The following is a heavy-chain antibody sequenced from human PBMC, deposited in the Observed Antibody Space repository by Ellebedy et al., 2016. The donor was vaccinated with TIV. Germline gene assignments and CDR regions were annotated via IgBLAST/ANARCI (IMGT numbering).Heavy chain of an antibody. V-gene: IGHV3-23*01. Sequence: GGSLRLSCAASGFTFSSFAMHWVRQAPGKGLEWLSVISADGVSTYHAGSVKGRFTITRDNSKNPLYLQMSRLSAEDTAVYYCAKGSSSGFNYDRVGFEYWGQGTLVTVSS. CDR3: AKGSSSGFNYDRVGFEY. CDR1: GFTFSSFA. D-gene: IGHD3-22*01. J-gene: IGHJ4*02. CDR2: ISADGVST.